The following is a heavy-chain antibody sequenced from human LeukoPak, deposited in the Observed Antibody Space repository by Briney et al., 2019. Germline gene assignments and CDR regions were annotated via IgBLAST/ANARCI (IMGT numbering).Heavy chain of an antibody. J-gene: IGHJ4*02. CDR2: IRYDGSNK. V-gene: IGHV3-30*02. D-gene: IGHD6-13*01. CDR1: GFTFNNYG. CDR3: AKDGGEQQLSAVYFDY. Sequence: PGGSLRLSCAASGFTFNNYGMHWVRQAPGKGLEWVAFIRYDGSNKYYADSVKGRFTISRDNSKNTLYLQMNSLRAEDTAVYYCAKDGGEQQLSAVYFDYWGQGTLVTVSS.